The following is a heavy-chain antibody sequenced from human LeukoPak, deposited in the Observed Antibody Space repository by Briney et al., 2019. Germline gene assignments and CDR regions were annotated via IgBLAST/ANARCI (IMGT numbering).Heavy chain of an antibody. V-gene: IGHV4-59*11. CDR1: GGSISSHY. Sequence: SETLSLTCTVSGGSISSHYWSWIRQPPGKGLEWIGYIYYSGSTNYNPSLKSRVTISVDTSKNQFSLKLSSVTAADTAVYYCARHQSGYSYGYDCWGQGTLVTVSS. CDR2: IYYSGST. D-gene: IGHD5-18*01. J-gene: IGHJ4*02. CDR3: ARHQSGYSYGYDC.